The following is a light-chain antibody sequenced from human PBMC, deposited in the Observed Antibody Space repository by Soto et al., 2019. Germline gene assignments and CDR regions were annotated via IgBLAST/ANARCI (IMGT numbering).Light chain of an antibody. J-gene: IGKJ1*01. V-gene: IGKV3-15*01. CDR2: GAS. CDR1: PSVDSN. CDR3: QQYNDWILT. Sequence: EIVMTQSPATLSVSPGERATLSCRASPSVDSNLAWYQQKPGQAPRLLMYGASTRATGIPARFSGSGSGTEFTLTISSLQSEDFAVYYCQQYNDWILTFGQGTKVDIK.